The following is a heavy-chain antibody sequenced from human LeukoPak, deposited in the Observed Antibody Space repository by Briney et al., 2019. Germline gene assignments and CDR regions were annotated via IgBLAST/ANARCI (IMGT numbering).Heavy chain of an antibody. V-gene: IGHV3-23*01. CDR2: ISGSGSGGST. Sequence: GGSLRLSCAASGFTFSSSAMSWVRQAPGKGLEWVSNISGSGSGGSTYYVDSVKGRFTISRDNSKNTLYLQMNSLRAEDTAVYYCAKDYSYYYDSSGYRFDYWGQGTLVTVSS. D-gene: IGHD3-22*01. CDR3: AKDYSYYYDSSGYRFDY. CDR1: GFTFSSSA. J-gene: IGHJ4*02.